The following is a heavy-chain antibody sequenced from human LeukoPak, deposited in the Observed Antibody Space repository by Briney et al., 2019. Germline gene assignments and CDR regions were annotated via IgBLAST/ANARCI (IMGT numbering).Heavy chain of an antibody. CDR2: IRSKANSYAT. V-gene: IGHV3-73*01. D-gene: IGHD1-26*01. CDR1: GFTFSGSA. J-gene: IGHJ3*02. Sequence: PGGSLRLSCAASGFTFSGSAMHWVRQASGKGLEWVGRIRSKANSYATAYAASVKGRFTISRDDSKNTAYLQMNSLRPEDTALYYCVKDVDNGSLLSDAFDIWGQGTMVTVSS. CDR3: VKDVDNGSLLSDAFDI.